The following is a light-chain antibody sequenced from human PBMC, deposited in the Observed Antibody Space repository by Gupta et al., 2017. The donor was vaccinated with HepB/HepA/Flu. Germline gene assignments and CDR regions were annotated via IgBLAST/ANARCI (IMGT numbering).Light chain of an antibody. CDR3: QACDSSVV. CDR2: QDS. CDR1: KLGDKY. J-gene: IGLJ2*01. V-gene: IGLV3-1*01. Sequence: SYELTQPPSVSVSPGQTASITCAGDKLGDKYACWYQQKPGQSPVLVIYQDSKRPSGIPLRFSEVNTGNTATLTIRGTQAMDEADYYCQACDSSVVFGGGTKLTVL.